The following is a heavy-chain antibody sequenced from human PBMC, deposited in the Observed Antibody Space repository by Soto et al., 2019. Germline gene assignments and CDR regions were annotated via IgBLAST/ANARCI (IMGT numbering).Heavy chain of an antibody. D-gene: IGHD6-19*01. CDR3: ARYSSGWLNTYYYYGMDV. CDR1: GFTFSDAW. J-gene: IGHJ6*02. CDR2: IKSEFDGGTA. V-gene: IGHV3-15*01. Sequence: PGGSLRLSCAASGFTFSDAWMSWVRQAPGKGLEWVGRIKSEFDGGTAEYGAPVEGRFTISRDDSKDTLFLQMSSLKTEDTAVYYCARYSSGWLNTYYYYGMDVWGQGTTVTLSS.